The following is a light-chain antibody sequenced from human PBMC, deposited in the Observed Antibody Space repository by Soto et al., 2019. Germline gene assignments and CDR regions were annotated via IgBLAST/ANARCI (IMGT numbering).Light chain of an antibody. V-gene: IGKV3-20*01. Sequence: EIVITQSPATLSVSPGAGATLSCRAGQSVNYNLAWYQQKPGQAPRLLIYGASSRATGIPDRFSGSGSGTDFTLTISRLEPEDFAVYYCQQYGSSPITVGQGTRLEIK. CDR3: QQYGSSPIT. CDR1: QSVNYN. J-gene: IGKJ5*01. CDR2: GAS.